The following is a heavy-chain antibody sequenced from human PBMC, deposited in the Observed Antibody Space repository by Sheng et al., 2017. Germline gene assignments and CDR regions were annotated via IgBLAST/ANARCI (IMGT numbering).Heavy chain of an antibody. Sequence: EVQLVESGGGLVQPGGSLRLSCAASGFAFSRYAMSWVRQAPGKGLEWVSAVSGSGSDTYYADSVKGRFTISRDNSKNTVDLQMNILRAEDTAIYYCVKDPWGSSSRFDSWGQGTLVTVSS. CDR3: VKDPWGSSSRFDS. J-gene: IGHJ4*02. CDR1: GFAFSRYA. CDR2: VSGSGSDT. D-gene: IGHD6-6*01. V-gene: IGHV3-23*04.